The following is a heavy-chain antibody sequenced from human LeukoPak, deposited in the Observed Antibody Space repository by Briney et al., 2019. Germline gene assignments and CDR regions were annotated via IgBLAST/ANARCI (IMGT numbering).Heavy chain of an antibody. J-gene: IGHJ6*03. CDR3: AKFKRFPYYYYMDV. D-gene: IGHD5-24*01. CDR2: FSGSGFTI. CDR1: DFTLSSVA. V-gene: IGHV3-23*01. Sequence: GGSLRLSCAASDFTLSSVAMSWVRQAPGKGLEWVSTFSGSGFTIYYADSVRGRFTISRDDSKNMLYLQMNSLRAEDTAVYFCAKFKRFPYYYYMDVWGKGTTVTIPS.